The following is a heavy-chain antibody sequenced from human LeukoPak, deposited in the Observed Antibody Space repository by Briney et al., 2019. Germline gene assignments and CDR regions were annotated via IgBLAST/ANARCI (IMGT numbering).Heavy chain of an antibody. D-gene: IGHD6-13*01. CDR3: ARARAIAAADYCFDY. Sequence: ASVKVSSKASGYTFTSYDINWVRQTTGRGVEWLGWMNSSSGHTGYAQKFQGRVTMSRDPSITTAYMELSSLRSEDTAVYYCARARAIAAADYCFDYWGQGTLVTVSS. CDR1: GYTFTSYD. CDR2: MNSSSGHT. V-gene: IGHV1-8*01. J-gene: IGHJ4*02.